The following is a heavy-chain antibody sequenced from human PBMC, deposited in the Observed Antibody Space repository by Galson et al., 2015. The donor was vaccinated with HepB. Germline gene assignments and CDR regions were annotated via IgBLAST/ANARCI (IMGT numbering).Heavy chain of an antibody. CDR2: IFHSGST. CDR3: ARPQEMAVIHGAFDI. CDR1: GYSISIGYY. V-gene: IGHV4-38-2*02. J-gene: IGHJ3*02. Sequence: ETLSLTCTVSGYSISIGYYWGWIRQPPGKGLEWIGNIFHSGSTYYNPSLKSRVSISVDTSKNQFSLRLSSVTAADTAVYYRARPQEMAVIHGAFDIWGQGTMVIVSS. D-gene: IGHD5-24*01.